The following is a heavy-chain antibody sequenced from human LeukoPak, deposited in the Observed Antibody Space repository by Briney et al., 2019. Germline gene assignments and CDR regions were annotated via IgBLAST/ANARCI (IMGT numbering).Heavy chain of an antibody. CDR2: IYYSGST. D-gene: IGHD5-18*01. V-gene: IGHV4-59*01. CDR3: ARCGYSYGSEFDY. Sequence: SETLSHTCTVSGGSISSYYWSWIRQPPGKGLEWIGYIYYSGSTNYNPSLKSRVTISVDTSKNQFSLKLSSVTAADTAVYYCARCGYSYGSEFDYWGQGSVVTVSS. CDR1: GGSISSYY. J-gene: IGHJ4*02.